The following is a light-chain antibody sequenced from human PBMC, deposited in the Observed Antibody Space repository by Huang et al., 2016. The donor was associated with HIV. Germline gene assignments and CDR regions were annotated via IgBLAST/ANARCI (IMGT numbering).Light chain of an antibody. V-gene: IGKV1-5*03. CDR3: QQYNAYPWT. CDR1: QTITWW. Sequence: DIQMTQSPSTLSAPIGDRVTITCRASQTITWWLAWYQQKPGKAPKVLIYKAASLESGVPSRFIGSGSGTEFTLTISSLQPDDFATYYCQQYNAYPWTFGQGTKVEI. CDR2: KAA. J-gene: IGKJ1*01.